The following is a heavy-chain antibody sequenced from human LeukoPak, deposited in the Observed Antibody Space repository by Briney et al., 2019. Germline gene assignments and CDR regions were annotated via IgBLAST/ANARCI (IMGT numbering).Heavy chain of an antibody. V-gene: IGHV3-72*01. J-gene: IGHJ4*02. D-gene: IGHD3-10*01. CDR1: GFTFSDHH. Sequence: GVSLRLSCAASGFTFSDHHMDWVRQAPGKGLDWIGRSRNRAHSYSTEYAASVKGRFTVSRADSENSLYLQMNSLKTDDTAVYYCVALIRGLGYWSQGTLVTVPS. CDR2: SRNRAHSYST. CDR3: VALIRGLGY.